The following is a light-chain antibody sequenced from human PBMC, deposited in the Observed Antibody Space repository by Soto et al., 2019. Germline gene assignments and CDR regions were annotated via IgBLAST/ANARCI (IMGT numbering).Light chain of an antibody. CDR2: DVT. CDR1: SNDVGGYDY. Sequence: QSALTQPRSVSGSPGQSVTISCTGTSNDVGGYDYVSWYQQYPGKAPTYILYDVTKRPSGVPDRFSGSKSGNTASLTISGLQADDEADYYCCSCAGNYTVFGGGTKVTVL. J-gene: IGLJ2*01. CDR3: CSCAGNYTV. V-gene: IGLV2-11*01.